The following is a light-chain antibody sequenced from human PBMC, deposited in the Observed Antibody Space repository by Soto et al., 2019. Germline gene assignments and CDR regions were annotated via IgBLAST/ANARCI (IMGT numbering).Light chain of an antibody. Sequence: GDRVTITCRASQSISSWLAWYQQKPGKAPKLLIYDASNLESGVPSRFSGSGSGTDFTLTISSLQPDDFATYYCQQWYSGSYTFGQGTKVEIK. V-gene: IGKV1-5*01. CDR1: QSISSW. CDR3: QQWYSGSYT. CDR2: DAS. J-gene: IGKJ2*01.